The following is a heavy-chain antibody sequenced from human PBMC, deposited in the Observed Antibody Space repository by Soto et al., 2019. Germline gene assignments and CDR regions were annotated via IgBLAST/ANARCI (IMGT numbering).Heavy chain of an antibody. J-gene: IGHJ6*04. D-gene: IGHD3-3*01. CDR3: ARGGFGDTGADLEAYHTLDV. CDR1: GVSIISNNW. CDR2: IHFSGVT. Sequence: QVHLKESGPGVVKPSGTLSLTCTVSGVSIISNNWWSWVRQSPEKKREWIGEIHFSGVTNDNPSLKSRLSISMDHSKNQFSLTLYSATAADTAVYYCARGGFGDTGADLEAYHTLDVWGEGTAVSVSS. V-gene: IGHV4-4*02.